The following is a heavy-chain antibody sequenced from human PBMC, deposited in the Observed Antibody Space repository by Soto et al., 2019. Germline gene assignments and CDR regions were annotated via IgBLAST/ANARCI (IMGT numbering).Heavy chain of an antibody. D-gene: IGHD6-19*01. Sequence: ASVKVSCKASGYTFTSYAMHWVRQAPGQRLEWMGWINAGNGNTKYSQKFQGRVTITRDTSANTVYMNLSSLTSEDTAVYFCARPDSSGWYTLQQWGQGTPVTVSS. J-gene: IGHJ1*01. CDR2: INAGNGNT. CDR3: ARPDSSGWYTLQQ. CDR1: GYTFTSYA. V-gene: IGHV1-3*01.